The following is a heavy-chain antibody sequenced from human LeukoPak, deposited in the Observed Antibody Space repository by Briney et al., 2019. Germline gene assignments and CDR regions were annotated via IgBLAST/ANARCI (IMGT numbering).Heavy chain of an antibody. V-gene: IGHV1-46*01. CDR2: INPSGGST. CDR3: ARSGIAAAGTRPDDFDY. Sequence: GASVKVSCKASGYTFTSYYMHWVRQAPGQGLEWMGIINPSGGSTSYAQKFQGRVTMTRDTSTSTVCMELSSLRSEDTAVYYCARSGIAAAGTRPDDFDYWGQGTLSPSPQ. D-gene: IGHD6-13*01. CDR1: GYTFTSYY. J-gene: IGHJ4*02.